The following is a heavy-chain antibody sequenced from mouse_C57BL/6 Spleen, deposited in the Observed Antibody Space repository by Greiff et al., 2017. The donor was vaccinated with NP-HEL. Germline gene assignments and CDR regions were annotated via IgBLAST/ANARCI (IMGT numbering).Heavy chain of an antibody. CDR1: GFTFSDYY. D-gene: IGHD1-1*01. CDR3: AREGGYYGPFDY. CDR2: INYDGSST. J-gene: IGHJ2*01. V-gene: IGHV5-16*01. Sequence: EVMLVESEGGLVQPGSSMKLSCTASGFTFSDYYMAWVRQVPEKGLEWVANINYDGSSTYYLDSLKSRFIISRDNAKNILYLQMSSLKSEDTATYYCAREGGYYGPFDYWGQGTTLTVSS.